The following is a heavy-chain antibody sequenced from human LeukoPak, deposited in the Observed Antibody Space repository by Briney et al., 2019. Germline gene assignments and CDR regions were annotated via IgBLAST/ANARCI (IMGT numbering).Heavy chain of an antibody. D-gene: IGHD3-22*01. V-gene: IGHV3-21*01. CDR2: ISSSSSYI. CDR3: ARDRYDRSGYYDY. J-gene: IGHJ4*02. Sequence: GGSLRLSCAASGFTFSGYWMNWVRQAPGKGLEWVSSISSSSSYIHYTDSVKGRFTISRDNTKKSLYLQMNSLRAEDTAVYYCARDRYDRSGYYDYWGQGTLVTASS. CDR1: GFTFSGYW.